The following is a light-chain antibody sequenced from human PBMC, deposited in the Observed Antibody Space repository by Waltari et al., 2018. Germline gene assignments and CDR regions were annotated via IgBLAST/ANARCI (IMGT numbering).Light chain of an antibody. V-gene: IGKV1-5*01. CDR3: QQLHSYPVT. CDR1: QNIRDW. J-gene: IGKJ4*01. Sequence: DVQMTQSPSTLSASVGDRVTITCRASQNIRDWLAWYRQRPGKAPRLLIYGASTLQTGVPARFSGSGSGTEFTLTINSLQPADFATYYCQQLHSYPVTFGGGTKVEIK. CDR2: GAS.